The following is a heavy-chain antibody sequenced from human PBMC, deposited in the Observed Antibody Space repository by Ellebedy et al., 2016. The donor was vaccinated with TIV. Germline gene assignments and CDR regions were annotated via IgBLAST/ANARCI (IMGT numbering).Heavy chain of an antibody. J-gene: IGHJ5*02. D-gene: IGHD4-17*01. CDR1: GFSFRSYW. CDR2: IYQDGSNQ. CDR3: ARRGSYGDYAVQVNSWFDT. V-gene: IGHV3-7*01. Sequence: PGGSLRLSCVASGFSFRSYWMSWVRQAPGKGLEWVANIYQDGSNQYYVDSVKGRFTTSRDNANKSLFLQMNSLRGEDTAVYYCARRGSYGDYAVQVNSWFDTWGQGTLVTVSS.